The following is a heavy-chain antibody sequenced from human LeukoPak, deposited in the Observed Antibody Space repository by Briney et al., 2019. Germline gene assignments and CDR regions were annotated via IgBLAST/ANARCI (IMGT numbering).Heavy chain of an antibody. D-gene: IGHD5-18*01. J-gene: IGHJ6*02. CDR1: GYTFTSYD. Sequence: ASVKVSCKASGYTFTSYDINWVRQATGQGLEWMGWMNPNSGNTGYAQKFQGRVTMTRNTSISTAYMELSSLRSEDTAVYYCAEGGYSYGFANYYGMDVWGQGTTVTVSS. CDR2: MNPNSGNT. V-gene: IGHV1-8*01. CDR3: AEGGYSYGFANYYGMDV.